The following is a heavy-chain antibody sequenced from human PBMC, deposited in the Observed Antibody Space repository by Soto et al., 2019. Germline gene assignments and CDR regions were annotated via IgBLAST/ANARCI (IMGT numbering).Heavy chain of an antibody. CDR1: GFSIGIGDYY. J-gene: IGHJ5*02. CDR3: DSDGIKLWLYGRDRLDT. V-gene: IGHV4-30-4*01. CDR2: IYSTGSS. Sequence: TXSLTCTCSGFSIGIGDYYWGWMRQSPGKVLEWIGYIYSTGSSYYNPSLRSRVSMSLDTSKNQFSLNLSSVTAADTAVYFCDSDGIKLWLYGRDRLDTWGQGTLVTVSS. D-gene: IGHD3-22*01.